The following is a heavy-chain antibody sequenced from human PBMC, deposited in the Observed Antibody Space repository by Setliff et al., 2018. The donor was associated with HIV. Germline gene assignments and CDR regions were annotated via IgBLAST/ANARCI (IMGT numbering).Heavy chain of an antibody. V-gene: IGHV4-59*08. CDR2: IYYSGST. J-gene: IGHJ6*03. Sequence: SETLSLTCTVSGRSISSYYWSWIRQPPGKGLEWIGYIYYSGSTNYNPSLKTRVTISVDTSKNHSSLKLSSVTAADTAVYYCARHGGSGYYPYYYYYYMDVWGTGTTVTV. D-gene: IGHD3-22*01. CDR1: GRSISSYY. CDR3: ARHGGSGYYPYYYYYYMDV.